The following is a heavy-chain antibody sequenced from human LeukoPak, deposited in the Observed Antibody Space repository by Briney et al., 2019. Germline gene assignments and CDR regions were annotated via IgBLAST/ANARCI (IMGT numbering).Heavy chain of an antibody. CDR2: ISGSGGST. CDR1: GFTFSSYA. CDR3: ASAGSGYSYGSLDY. D-gene: IGHD5-18*01. Sequence: PGGSLRLSCAASGFTFSSYAMSRVRQAPGKGLEWVSAISGSGGSTYYADSVKGRFTISRDNSKNTLYLQMNSLRAEDTAVYYCASAGSGYSYGSLDYWGQGTLVTVSS. V-gene: IGHV3-23*01. J-gene: IGHJ4*02.